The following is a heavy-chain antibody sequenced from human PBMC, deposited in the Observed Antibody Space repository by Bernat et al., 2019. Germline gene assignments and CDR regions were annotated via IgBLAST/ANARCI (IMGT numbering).Heavy chain of an antibody. CDR1: GFTFSDYY. Sequence: QVHLVESGGDLVKPGGSLRLSCAASGFTFSDYYMSWIRQAPGKGLEWVAYISSSGSYTIYADSVKGRFTISRDNAKNSLYLQMNSLRVEDTAVYYCARLAVGAATGTGYFDCWGQGTLVTVSS. CDR3: ARLAVGAATGTGYFDC. J-gene: IGHJ4*02. V-gene: IGHV3-11*05. D-gene: IGHD1-1*01. CDR2: ISSSGSYT.